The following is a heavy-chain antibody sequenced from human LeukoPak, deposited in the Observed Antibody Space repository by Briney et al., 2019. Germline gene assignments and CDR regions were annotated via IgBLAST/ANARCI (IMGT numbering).Heavy chain of an antibody. Sequence: SETLSLTCTVSGGSISSGGYYWSWIRQHPGKGLEWIGYIYYSGSTYYNPSLKSRVTISLDMSKNQFSLKLSSVTAADTAVYYCASQGDFWSGSNWFDPWGQGTLVTVSS. D-gene: IGHD3-3*01. V-gene: IGHV4-31*03. CDR1: GGSISSGGYY. CDR2: IYYSGST. CDR3: ASQGDFWSGSNWFDP. J-gene: IGHJ5*02.